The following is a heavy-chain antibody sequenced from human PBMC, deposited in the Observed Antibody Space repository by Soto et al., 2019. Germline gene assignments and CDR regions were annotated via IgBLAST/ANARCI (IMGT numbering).Heavy chain of an antibody. CDR3: ANPKGWSSGWSGLFDY. D-gene: IGHD6-19*01. V-gene: IGHV3-23*01. Sequence: EVQLLESGGGLVQPGGSLRLSCAASGFTFSSYAMSWVRQAPGKGLEWVSAISGSGGSTYYADSVKGRFTISRDNSKNTLYLKMNSLRAEDTAVYYCANPKGWSSGWSGLFDYWGQGTLVTVSS. CDR2: ISGSGGST. CDR1: GFTFSSYA. J-gene: IGHJ4*02.